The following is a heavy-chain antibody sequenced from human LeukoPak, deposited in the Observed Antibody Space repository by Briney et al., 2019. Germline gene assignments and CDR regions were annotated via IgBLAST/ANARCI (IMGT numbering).Heavy chain of an antibody. Sequence: MPSETLSLTCTVSGGSISSYYWSWIRQPPGKGLEWIGYIYYSGSTNYNPSLKSRVTISVDTSKNQFSLKLSSVTAADTAVYYCARQPAEMDYWGQGTLVTVSS. V-gene: IGHV4-59*08. J-gene: IGHJ4*02. CDR1: GGSISSYY. CDR3: ARQPAEMDY. CDR2: IYYSGST.